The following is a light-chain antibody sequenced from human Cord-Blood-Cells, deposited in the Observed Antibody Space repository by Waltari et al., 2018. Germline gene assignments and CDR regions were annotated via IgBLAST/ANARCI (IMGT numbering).Light chain of an antibody. Sequence: QSALTQPASVSGSPGQSITISCTGTSSDVGSYNLASWYQKHPGKAPKLMIYEGSKRPSGFSNRFSGSKSGNPASLTISGLQAEDEADYYCCSYAGSSTWVFGGGTKLTVL. J-gene: IGLJ3*02. CDR3: CSYAGSSTWV. CDR2: EGS. CDR1: SSDVGSYNL. V-gene: IGLV2-23*01.